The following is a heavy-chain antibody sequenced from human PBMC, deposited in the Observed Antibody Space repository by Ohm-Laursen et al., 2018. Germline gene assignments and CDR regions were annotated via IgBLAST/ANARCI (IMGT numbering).Heavy chain of an antibody. D-gene: IGHD3-16*01. J-gene: IGHJ4*02. Sequence: TLSLTCAVSGGSISGHYWTWIRQPAGKGLDWIGRIYSRGNTDYNPSLKSRVTISVDTSKNQISLKLTSVTAADTAVYYCARGLIEYWGQGTLVTVSS. CDR3: ARGLIEY. CDR1: GGSISGHY. CDR2: IYSRGNT. V-gene: IGHV4-4*07.